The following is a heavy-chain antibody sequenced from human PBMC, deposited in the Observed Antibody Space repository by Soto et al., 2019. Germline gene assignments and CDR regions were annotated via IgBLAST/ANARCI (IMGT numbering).Heavy chain of an antibody. Sequence: PGGSLRLSCAASGFSFVNYAMNWVRQAPGKGLEWVSGLSGSGTSTYYADSVKGRFTISRDNAKNSLYLQMNSLRAEDTAVYYCAGSNYYDSSGYYRYYYYYGMDVWGQGTTVTVSS. CDR2: LSGSGTST. V-gene: IGHV3-23*01. CDR1: GFSFVNYA. J-gene: IGHJ6*02. CDR3: AGSNYYDSSGYYRYYYYYGMDV. D-gene: IGHD3-22*01.